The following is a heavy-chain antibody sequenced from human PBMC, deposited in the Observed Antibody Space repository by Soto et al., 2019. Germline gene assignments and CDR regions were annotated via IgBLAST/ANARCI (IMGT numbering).Heavy chain of an antibody. D-gene: IGHD6-6*01. J-gene: IGHJ6*02. Sequence: GESLKISCKGSGYSFTSYWIGWVRQMPGKGLEWMGIIYPGDSDTRYSPSFQGQVTISADKSISTAYLQWSSLKASDTAMYYCVRYGLGNSRSSYYNYYYGMDVWGQGTTVTVSS. V-gene: IGHV5-51*01. CDR2: IYPGDSDT. CDR1: GYSFTSYW. CDR3: VRYGLGNSRSSYYNYYYGMDV.